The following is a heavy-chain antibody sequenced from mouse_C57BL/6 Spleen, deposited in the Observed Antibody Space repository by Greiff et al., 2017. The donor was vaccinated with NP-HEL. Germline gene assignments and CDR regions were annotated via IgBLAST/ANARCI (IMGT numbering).Heavy chain of an antibody. Sequence: EVQLQQSGTVLARPGASVKMSCKTSGYTFTSYWMHWVKQRPGQGLEWIGAIYPGNSDTSYNQKFKGKAKLTAVTSASTAYMELSSLTNEDSAVYYCTRYDGFHGSPYYFDYWGQGTTLTVSS. J-gene: IGHJ2*01. CDR2: IYPGNSDT. CDR1: GYTFTSYW. CDR3: TRYDGFHGSPYYFDY. V-gene: IGHV1-5*01. D-gene: IGHD1-1*01.